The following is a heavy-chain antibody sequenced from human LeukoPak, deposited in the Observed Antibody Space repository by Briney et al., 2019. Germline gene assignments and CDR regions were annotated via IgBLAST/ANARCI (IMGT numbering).Heavy chain of an antibody. CDR1: GGSISSYY. Sequence: SETLSLTCTVSGGSISSYYWSWIRQPPGKGPEWIGYIYYSGSTNYNPSLKSRVTISVDTSKNQFSLKLSSVTAADTAVYYCARHSIVGQWLVPFDYWGQGTLVTVSS. J-gene: IGHJ4*02. CDR3: ARHSIVGQWLVPFDY. D-gene: IGHD6-19*01. CDR2: IYYSGST. V-gene: IGHV4-59*08.